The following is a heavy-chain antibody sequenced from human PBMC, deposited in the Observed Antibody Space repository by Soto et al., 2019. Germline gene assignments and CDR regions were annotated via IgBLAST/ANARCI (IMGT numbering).Heavy chain of an antibody. CDR1: GGSISSGDYY. Sequence: QVQLQESGPGLVKPSQTLSLTCTVSGGSISSGDYYWSWIRQPPGKGLEWIGYIYYSGRTYYNPSLKSRVTRSVDTSKNQFSLKLSAVTAADTAVYYCARELNHPYYYYYGMDVWGQGTTVTVSS. CDR3: ARELNHPYYYYYGMDV. D-gene: IGHD2-8*01. J-gene: IGHJ6*02. V-gene: IGHV4-30-4*01. CDR2: IYYSGRT.